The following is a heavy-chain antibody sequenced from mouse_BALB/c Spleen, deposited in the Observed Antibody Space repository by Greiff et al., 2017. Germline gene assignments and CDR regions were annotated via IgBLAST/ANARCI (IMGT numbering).Heavy chain of an antibody. J-gene: IGHJ3*01. CDR2: ISSGGSYT. V-gene: IGHV5-6*01. Sequence: EVKLVESGGDLVKPGGSLKLSCAASGFTFSSYGMSWVRQTPDKRLEWVATISSGGSYTYYPDSVKGRFTISRDNAKNTLYLQMSSLKSEDTAMYYCARHERYDARAWFAYWGQGTLVTVSA. CDR1: GFTFSSYG. CDR3: ARHERYDARAWFAY. D-gene: IGHD2-14*01.